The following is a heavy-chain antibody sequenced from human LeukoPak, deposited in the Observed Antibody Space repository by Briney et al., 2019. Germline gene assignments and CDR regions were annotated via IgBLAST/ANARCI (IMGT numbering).Heavy chain of an antibody. CDR2: IYPGDSDA. J-gene: IGHJ2*01. V-gene: IGHV5-51*01. D-gene: IGHD4-17*01. Sequence: GESLKISCQGSGSSFSNYWIGWVRQMPGKGLDWMGIIYPGDSDARYSPSFQGQVTISADKSISTAYLQWSSLRASDTAMYYCARADYGDYVKLRYFDLWGRGTLVTVSS. CDR1: GSSFSNYW. CDR3: ARADYGDYVKLRYFDL.